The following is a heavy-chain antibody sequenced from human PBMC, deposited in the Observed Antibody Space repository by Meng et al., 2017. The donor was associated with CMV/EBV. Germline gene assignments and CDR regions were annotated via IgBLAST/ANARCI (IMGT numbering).Heavy chain of an antibody. J-gene: IGHJ6*02. D-gene: IGHD2-2*01. CDR3: ARGICRSTSCPTYYYYYYGLDA. CDR2: INHSGST. Sequence: SETLSLTCAVYGGSFSGYYWSWIRQPPGKGLEWIGEINHSGSTNYNPSLKSRVTISVDTSKNQFSLKLSSVTAADTAVSYCARGICRSTSCPTYYYYYYGLDAWGQGTTVTVSS. V-gene: IGHV4-34*01. CDR1: GGSFSGYY.